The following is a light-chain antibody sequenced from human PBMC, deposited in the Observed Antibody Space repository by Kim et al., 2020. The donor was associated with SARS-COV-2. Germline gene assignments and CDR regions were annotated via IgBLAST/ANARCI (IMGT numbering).Light chain of an antibody. CDR3: ETWDSNTHV. Sequence: QPVLTQSSSASASLGSSVKLTCTLSSGHSSYIIEGHQQQPGKAPRYLMKLEGSGSYNKGSGVPDRFSGSSSGADRYLTISNLQSEDEADYYCETWDSNTHVFGSGTKVTVL. CDR1: SGHSSYI. CDR2: LEGSGSY. V-gene: IGLV4-60*03. J-gene: IGLJ6*01.